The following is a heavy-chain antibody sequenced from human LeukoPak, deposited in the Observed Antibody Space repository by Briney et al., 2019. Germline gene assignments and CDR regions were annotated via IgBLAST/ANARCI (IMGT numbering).Heavy chain of an antibody. CDR3: ASTDFWSGFYWFDP. CDR2: IYPGDSDT. D-gene: IGHD3-3*01. J-gene: IGHJ5*02. Sequence: ESLKISCKGSGYSFTSYWIGWVRQMPGKGLEWMGVIYPGDSDTRCSPSFQGQVTISADKPISTAYLQWSSLKASDTAMYYCASTDFWSGFYWFDPWGQGTLVTVSS. V-gene: IGHV5-51*04. CDR1: GYSFTSYW.